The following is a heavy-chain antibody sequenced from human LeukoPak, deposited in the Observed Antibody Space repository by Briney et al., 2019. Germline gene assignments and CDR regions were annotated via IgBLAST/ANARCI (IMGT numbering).Heavy chain of an antibody. CDR3: ARGLDFWSGSYDY. J-gene: IGHJ4*02. V-gene: IGHV3-48*01. CDR2: ISSTSNTI. D-gene: IGHD3-3*01. Sequence: GGSLRLSCAASGFTFSTYSLNWVRQAPGKGLEWVSYISSTSNTIYYADSVKGRFTVSRDNAKNSLYLQMNSLRAEDTAVYYCARGLDFWSGSYDYWGQGTLVTVSS. CDR1: GFTFSTYS.